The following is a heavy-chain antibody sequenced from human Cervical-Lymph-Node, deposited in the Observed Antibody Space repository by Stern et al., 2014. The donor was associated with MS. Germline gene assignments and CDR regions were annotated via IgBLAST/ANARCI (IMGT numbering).Heavy chain of an antibody. D-gene: IGHD5-12*01. J-gene: IGHJ5*02. Sequence: QVQLQESGPGLVKASGTLSLTCAVSGDSITSDTWWSLVRQPPRKGLEWIGEIHHSGTTNYNTSLGRRLTISLAKSKNHLALTLNYGTAADTAVYYCARASLGGYDWFDPWGQGTLVTVSS. CDR2: IHHSGTT. CDR3: ARASLGGYDWFDP. CDR1: GDSITSDTW. V-gene: IGHV4-4*02.